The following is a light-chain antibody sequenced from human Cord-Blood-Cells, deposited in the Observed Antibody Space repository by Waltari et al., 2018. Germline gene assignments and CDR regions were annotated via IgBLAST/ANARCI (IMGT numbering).Light chain of an antibody. CDR1: QDISNY. Sequence: DIQMTQSPSSLSASVGERVTITFQASQDISNYLNWYQQKPGKAPQLLIYDASNLETRVPSRCSGSGSGTDFTFTISSLQPEDIATYYCQQYDNLWTFGQGTKVEIK. J-gene: IGKJ1*01. V-gene: IGKV1-33*01. CDR2: DAS. CDR3: QQYDNLWT.